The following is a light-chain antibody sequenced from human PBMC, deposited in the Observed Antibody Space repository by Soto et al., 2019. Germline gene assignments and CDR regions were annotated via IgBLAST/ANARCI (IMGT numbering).Light chain of an antibody. CDR2: GAS. CDR1: QNVGTN. Sequence: DTESTQSPATMSVSPGESATLSCGASQNVGTNLAWYQQRAGQAPRLLIYGASTRAFGVAARFSGGGSETEFTLTISSLQSEDFAVYHCQQYNNGPTWTFGQGTKVDIK. V-gene: IGKV3-15*01. CDR3: QQYNNGPTWT. J-gene: IGKJ1*01.